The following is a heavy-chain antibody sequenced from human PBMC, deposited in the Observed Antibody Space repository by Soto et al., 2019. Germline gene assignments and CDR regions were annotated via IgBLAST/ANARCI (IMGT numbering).Heavy chain of an antibody. D-gene: IGHD3-10*01. Sequence: SETLSLTCTVSGGSISSGDYYWSWIRQPPGKGLEWIGYIYYSGSTYYNPSLKSRVTISVDTSKNQFSLKLSSVTAADTAVYYCARCITMVRGVITYYFDYWGQGTLVTVSS. CDR2: IYYSGST. J-gene: IGHJ4*02. V-gene: IGHV4-30-4*01. CDR3: ARCITMVRGVITYYFDY. CDR1: GGSISSGDYY.